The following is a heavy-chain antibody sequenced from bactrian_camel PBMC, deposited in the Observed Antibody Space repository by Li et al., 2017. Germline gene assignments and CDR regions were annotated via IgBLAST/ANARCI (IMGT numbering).Heavy chain of an antibody. CDR1: GFTFDDYA. D-gene: IGHD2*01. Sequence: VQLVESGGGLVQPGGSLRLSCSTSGFTFDDYAMGWIRQAPGKGLEWVSTISPVGFSTYYADSVKGRFTISRDNAKNTLYLQMNSLKSDDTGMYYCAAEEENCRSSYLPVASEEYSYWGPGTQVTVS. CDR3: AAEEENCRSSYLPVASEEYSY. CDR2: ISPVGFST. J-gene: IGHJ4*01. V-gene: IGHV3-1*01.